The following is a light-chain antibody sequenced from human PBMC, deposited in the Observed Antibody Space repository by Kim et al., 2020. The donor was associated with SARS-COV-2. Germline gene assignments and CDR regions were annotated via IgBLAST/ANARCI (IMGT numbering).Light chain of an antibody. CDR2: DVS. CDR3: SSYTSSSTVV. J-gene: IGLJ2*01. CDR1: SRDVGGYNY. Sequence: GQSITNSGTGTSRDVGGYNYVSWYQQHPGKAPKLMIYDVSNRPSGVSNRVSGSKSGNTASLTISGLQAEDEADYYCSSYTSSSTVVFGGGTQLTVL. V-gene: IGLV2-14*03.